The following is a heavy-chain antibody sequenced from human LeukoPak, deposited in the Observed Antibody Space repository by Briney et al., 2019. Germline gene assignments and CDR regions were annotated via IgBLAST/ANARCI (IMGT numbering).Heavy chain of an antibody. CDR1: GFTFNSYG. V-gene: IGHV3-30*03. CDR2: IVHDGNNK. CDR3: ARNFGGGDRSGPFY. J-gene: IGHJ4*02. Sequence: GGSLRLSCAASGFTFNSYGMHWVRQAPGKGLEWVAVIVHDGNNKYYADSVRGRFTISRANAKNSLYLQMNSLRAGDTAFYYCARNFGGGDRSGPFYWGQGTLVTVSS. D-gene: IGHD3-22*01.